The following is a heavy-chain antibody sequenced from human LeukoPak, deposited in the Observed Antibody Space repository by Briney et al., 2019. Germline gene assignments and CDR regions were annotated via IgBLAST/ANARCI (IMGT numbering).Heavy chain of an antibody. J-gene: IGHJ6*03. CDR1: GFTFSSYE. CDR3: ARAGRFLEWLSSSYYYYMDV. CDR2: ISSSGSTI. Sequence: PGGSLRLSCAASGFTFSSYEMNWVGQAPGKGLEWVSYISSSGSTIYYADSVKGRFTISRDNAKNSLYLQMNSLRAEDTAVYYCARAGRFLEWLSSSYYYYMDVWGKGTTVTVSS. D-gene: IGHD3-3*01. V-gene: IGHV3-48*03.